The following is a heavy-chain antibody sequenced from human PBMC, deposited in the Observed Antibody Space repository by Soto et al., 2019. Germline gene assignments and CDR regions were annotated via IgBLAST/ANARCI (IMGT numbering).Heavy chain of an antibody. CDR3: AKDSGHSSSWSNY. CDR2: VSGSGGST. V-gene: IGHV3-23*01. D-gene: IGHD6-13*01. CDR1: GFTFSIYA. J-gene: IGHJ4*02. Sequence: AGGSLRLSCAASGFTFSIYAMSWVRQAPGKGLEWVSGVSGSGGSTYYADSVKGRFTISRDNSKNTLYLQMNSLRGEDTAVYYCAKDSGHSSSWSNYWGQGTLVTVSS.